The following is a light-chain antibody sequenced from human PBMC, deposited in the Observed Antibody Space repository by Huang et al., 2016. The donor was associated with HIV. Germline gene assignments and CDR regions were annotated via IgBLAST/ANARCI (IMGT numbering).Light chain of an antibody. CDR1: QSVSSY. J-gene: IGKJ3*01. V-gene: IGKV3-11*01. CDR3: QQRSNWPILT. CDR2: GAS. Sequence: EIVLTQSPATLSLSPGERATLSCRASQSVSSYLAWYQQKPGQAPRLLIYGASTRATGIPDRFRGSGSGTDFTLTISSLEPEDFAVYYCQQRSNWPILTFGPETKVDIK.